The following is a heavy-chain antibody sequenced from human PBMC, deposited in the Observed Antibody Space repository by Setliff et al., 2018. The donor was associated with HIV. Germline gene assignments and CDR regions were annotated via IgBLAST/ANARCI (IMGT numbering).Heavy chain of an antibody. D-gene: IGHD2-15*01. J-gene: IGHJ4*02. Sequence: KPSETLSLTCIVSSGSIHSGSYYWSWIRQPVGKGLEWIGRIYTSGSTDYNPSLKSRVAISVDTSKNHFSLNLTSVTAADTDIYFCARVGGKGYSNFLDSWGQGLLVTVSS. V-gene: IGHV4-61*02. CDR1: SGSIHSGSYY. CDR3: ARVGGKGYSNFLDS. CDR2: IYTSGST.